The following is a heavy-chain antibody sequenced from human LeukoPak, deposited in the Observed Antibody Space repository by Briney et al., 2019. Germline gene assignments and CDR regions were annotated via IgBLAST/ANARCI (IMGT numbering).Heavy chain of an antibody. V-gene: IGHV4-59*01. CDR2: IYYSGST. Sequence: PSETLSLTCTVSGGSISSYYWSWIRQPPGKGLEWIGYIYYSGSTNYNPSLKSRVTISVDTSKNQFSLKLSSVTAADTAVYYCARGSYDSSGYTWGQGTLVTVSS. D-gene: IGHD3-22*01. J-gene: IGHJ5*02. CDR3: ARGSYDSSGYT. CDR1: GGSISSYY.